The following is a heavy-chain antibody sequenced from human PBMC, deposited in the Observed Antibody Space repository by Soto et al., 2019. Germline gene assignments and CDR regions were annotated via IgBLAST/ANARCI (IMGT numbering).Heavy chain of an antibody. CDR3: ARSRPLVAFDI. D-gene: IGHD6-6*01. CDR2: IIPIFGTA. CDR1: GGTFSSYA. J-gene: IGHJ3*02. V-gene: IGHV1-69*06. Sequence: GASVKGSCKASGGTFSSYAISWVRQAPGQGLEWMGGIIPIFGTANYAQKFQGRVTITADKSTSTAYMELSSLRSEDTAVYYCARSRPLVAFDIWGQGTMVTVSS.